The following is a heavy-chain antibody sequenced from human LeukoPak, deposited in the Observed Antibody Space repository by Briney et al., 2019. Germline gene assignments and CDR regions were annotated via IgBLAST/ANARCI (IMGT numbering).Heavy chain of an antibody. J-gene: IGHJ4*02. CDR2: ISAYNGNT. D-gene: IGHD1-26*01. Sequence: GASVKVSCKASGYTFTSYGISWVRQAPGQGLEWMGWISAYNGNTNYAQKLQGRVTMTTDTSTSTAYMELRSLRSDDTAVYYCARVREWELYLGLDYWGQGTLVTVSS. V-gene: IGHV1-18*01. CDR1: GYTFTSYG. CDR3: ARVREWELYLGLDY.